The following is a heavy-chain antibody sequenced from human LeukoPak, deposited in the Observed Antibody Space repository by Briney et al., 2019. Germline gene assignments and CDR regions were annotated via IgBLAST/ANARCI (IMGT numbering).Heavy chain of an antibody. D-gene: IGHD3-3*01. J-gene: IGHJ4*02. CDR3: AKDVGDEAYYDFWSGSKAYYFDY. CDR2: IRYDVSNK. Sequence: PGGSLRPSCAPSGFTLSSYGMHWVRQAPGRGREWVAFIRYDVSNKYYADSVKGRFTISRDNSKNTLYLQMNSLRAEDTAVYYCAKDVGDEAYYDFWSGSKAYYFDYWGQGTLVTVSS. V-gene: IGHV3-30*02. CDR1: GFTLSSYG.